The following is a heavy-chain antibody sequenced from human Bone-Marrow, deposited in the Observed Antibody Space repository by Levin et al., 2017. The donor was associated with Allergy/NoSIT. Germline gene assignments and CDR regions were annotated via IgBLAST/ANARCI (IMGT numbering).Heavy chain of an antibody. Sequence: SETLSLTCAVYGGSVSGYYWSWIRQAPGKGLEWIGEITHTGSTNYNPSLKSRVTIPVDTSKNQFSLKLSSVTAADTAVYYCARGGYTAGDYWAFGYWGQGTLVTVSS. CDR2: ITHTGST. CDR3: ARGGYTAGDYWAFGY. D-gene: IGHD2-8*02. J-gene: IGHJ4*02. CDR1: GGSVSGYY. V-gene: IGHV4-34*01.